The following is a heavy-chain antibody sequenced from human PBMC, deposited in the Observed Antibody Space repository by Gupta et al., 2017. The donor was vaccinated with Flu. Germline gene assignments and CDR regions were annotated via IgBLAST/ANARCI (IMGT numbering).Heavy chain of an antibody. V-gene: IGHV4-39*01. CDR3: ARSDDYFDY. CDR2: VYYVGTT. Sequence: GGYSISSDYYWSWIRKHPGKGLEYIGSVYYVGTTYYNVFLQSRVTISIDTSKNQFSLKLTSVTAADTALYYCARSDDYFDYWGQGALVTVSS. CDR1: GGYSISSDYY. J-gene: IGHJ4*02.